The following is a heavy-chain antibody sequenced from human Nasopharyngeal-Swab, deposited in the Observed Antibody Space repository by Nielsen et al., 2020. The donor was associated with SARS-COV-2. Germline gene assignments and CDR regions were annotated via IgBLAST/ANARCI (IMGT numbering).Heavy chain of an antibody. CDR3: ARDPDWPYSSSWSYYYGMDV. CDR2: IRSKAYGGTT. V-gene: IGHV3-49*04. J-gene: IGHJ6*02. Sequence: GGSLRLSCTASGFIFGDYAMSWVRQAPGKGLEWVGFIRSKAYGGTTEYAASVKGRFTISRDDSKSIAYLQMNSLRAEDTAVYYCARDPDWPYSSSWSYYYGMDVWGQGTTVTVSS. D-gene: IGHD6-13*01. CDR1: GFIFGDYA.